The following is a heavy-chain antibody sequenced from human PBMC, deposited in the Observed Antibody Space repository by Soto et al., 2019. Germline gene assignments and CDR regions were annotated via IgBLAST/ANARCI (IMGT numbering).Heavy chain of an antibody. Sequence: ASVKVSCKASGYTFTSYYVHWVRQAPGQGLEWMGIINPSGGSTSYAQKFQGRVTMTRDTSTSTVYMELSSLRSEGTAVYYCARDLSCSSTSCYLGLDYWGQGTLVTVSS. J-gene: IGHJ4*02. CDR2: INPSGGST. CDR1: GYTFTSYY. CDR3: ARDLSCSSTSCYLGLDY. D-gene: IGHD2-2*01. V-gene: IGHV1-46*01.